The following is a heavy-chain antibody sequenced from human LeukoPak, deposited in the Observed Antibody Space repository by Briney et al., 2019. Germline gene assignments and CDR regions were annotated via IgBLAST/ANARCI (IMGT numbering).Heavy chain of an antibody. J-gene: IGHJ4*02. CDR3: SRGFWGWEVDY. Sequence: PGGSLRLSCAASGFTFSSYAMHWVRQAPGKGLEWVAVISHGGSNKYYADSVKGRFTISRDNAKNTLYLQINSLRAEDTAIYYCSRGFWGWEVDYWGQGTLVTVSS. CDR1: GFTFSSYA. V-gene: IGHV3-30*04. CDR2: ISHGGSNK. D-gene: IGHD3-16*01.